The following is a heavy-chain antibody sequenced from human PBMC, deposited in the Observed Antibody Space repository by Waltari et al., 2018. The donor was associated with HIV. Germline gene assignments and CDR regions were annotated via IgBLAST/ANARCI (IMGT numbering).Heavy chain of an antibody. CDR3: AKSIAVAGPQFFYGMDV. Sequence: EVQLLESGGGLVQRGGSLSLSCAGSGFTFSKYAMSWVRQTPGKGLEWVSVISGSGGRTYSADSVKGRFTISRDNSKNTLYLQMNSLRAEDTAVYYCAKSIAVAGPQFFYGMDVWGHGTTVTVSS. V-gene: IGHV3-23*01. D-gene: IGHD6-19*01. CDR2: ISGSGGRT. J-gene: IGHJ6*02. CDR1: GFTFSKYA.